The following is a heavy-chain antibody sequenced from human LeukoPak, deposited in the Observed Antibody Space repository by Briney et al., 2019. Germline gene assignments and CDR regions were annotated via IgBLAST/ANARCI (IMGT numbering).Heavy chain of an antibody. CDR1: GFTVSSNY. Sequence: GGSLRLSCAASGFTVSSNYTSWVRQAPGKGLEWVSVIYSGGSTYYADSVKGRFTISRDNSKNTLYLQMNSLRAEDTAVYYCARGPLLLWFGELLYTGFDYWGQGTLVTVSS. CDR2: IYSGGST. CDR3: ARGPLLLWFGELLYTGFDY. J-gene: IGHJ4*02. V-gene: IGHV3-53*01. D-gene: IGHD3-10*01.